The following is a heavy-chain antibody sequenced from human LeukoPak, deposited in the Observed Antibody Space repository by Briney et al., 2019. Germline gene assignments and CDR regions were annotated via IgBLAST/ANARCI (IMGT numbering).Heavy chain of an antibody. CDR1: GFTFSDYY. CDR3: ARHRSLYSGYEDAFDI. J-gene: IGHJ3*02. V-gene: IGHV3-11*01. D-gene: IGHD5-12*01. CDR2: ISSSGSTI. Sequence: GGPLRLSCAASGFTFSDYYMSWIRQVPGKGLEWVSYISSSGSTIYYADSVKGRFTISRDNAKNSLYLQMNSLRAEDTAVYYCARHRSLYSGYEDAFDIWGQGTMVTVSS.